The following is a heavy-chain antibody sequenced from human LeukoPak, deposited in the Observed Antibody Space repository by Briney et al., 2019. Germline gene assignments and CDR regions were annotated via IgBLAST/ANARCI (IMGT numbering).Heavy chain of an antibody. D-gene: IGHD5-24*01. Sequence: TSETLSLTCTVSDGSINSGSYYWNWIRQSAGKGLEWIGRIYTSGSSTYNPSLKSRVTISIDTSRKQFSLNLSSVTAADTAVYYCARGRDGYNLRYFDYWGQGSLVTVSS. J-gene: IGHJ4*02. V-gene: IGHV4-61*02. CDR1: DGSINSGSYY. CDR2: IYTSGSS. CDR3: ARGRDGYNLRYFDY.